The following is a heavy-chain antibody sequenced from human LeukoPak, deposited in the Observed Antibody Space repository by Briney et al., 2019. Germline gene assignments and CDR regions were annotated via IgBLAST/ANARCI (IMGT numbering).Heavy chain of an antibody. V-gene: IGHV3-23*01. D-gene: IGHD2-2*01. CDR3: ARYCSSTSCYRSPDAFDI. Sequence: GGSLRLSCAASGFTFSSYAMSWVRQAPGKGLEWVSAISGSGGSTYYADSVKGRFTISRDNSKNTLYLQMNSLRAEDTAVYYCARYCSSTSCYRSPDAFDIWGHGTMVTVSS. CDR2: ISGSGGST. J-gene: IGHJ3*02. CDR1: GFTFSSYA.